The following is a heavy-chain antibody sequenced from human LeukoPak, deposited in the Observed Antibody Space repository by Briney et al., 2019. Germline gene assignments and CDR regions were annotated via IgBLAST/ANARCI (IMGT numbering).Heavy chain of an antibody. D-gene: IGHD2-2*01. CDR3: ARDGGSGGYCSSTSCNNWFDP. Sequence: SVKVSCKASGGTFSSYAISWVRQAPGQGLEWMGGIIPIFGTANYAQKFQGRVTITADESTSTAYMELSSLRSEDTAVYYCARDGGSGGYCSSTSCNNWFDPWGRGTLVTVSS. CDR1: GGTFSSYA. V-gene: IGHV1-69*13. CDR2: IIPIFGTA. J-gene: IGHJ5*02.